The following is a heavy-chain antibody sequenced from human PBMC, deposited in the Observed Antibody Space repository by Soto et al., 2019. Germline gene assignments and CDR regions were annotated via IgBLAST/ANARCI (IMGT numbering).Heavy chain of an antibody. V-gene: IGHV3-23*01. CDR2: ISGSGGSA. D-gene: IGHD3-22*01. CDR1: GFTFRSYA. CDR3: AKGIVYYYDSSGYFAY. J-gene: IGHJ4*02. Sequence: SCAASGFTFRSYAMSWVRQAPGKGLEWVSAISGSGGSAYYADSVKGRFTISRDNSKNTLYLQMNSLRAEDTAVYYCAKGIVYYYDSSGYFAYWGQGTLVTVS.